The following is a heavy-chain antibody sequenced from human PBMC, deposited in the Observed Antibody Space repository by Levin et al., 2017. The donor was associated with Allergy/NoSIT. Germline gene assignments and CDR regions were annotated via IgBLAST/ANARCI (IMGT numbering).Heavy chain of an antibody. CDR2: IKADGSQI. J-gene: IGHJ4*02. CDR1: GFIFSSSW. CDR3: ERARGYSYGRLWYFDY. Sequence: PGGSLRLSCAGSGFIFSSSWMSWVRQAPGKGLEWVANIKADGSQIYYVDSVKGRFTISRDNAKNSLYLQLSSLRGEDTAVYYCERARGYSYGRLWYFDYWGQGTLVTVSS. V-gene: IGHV3-7*01. D-gene: IGHD5-18*01.